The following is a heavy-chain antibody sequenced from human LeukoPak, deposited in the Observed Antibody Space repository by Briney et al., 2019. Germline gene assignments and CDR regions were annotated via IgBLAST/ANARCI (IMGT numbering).Heavy chain of an antibody. CDR2: IYYSGST. CDR3: ASRYYYGSGRTLFDY. Sequence: TSETPSLTCTVSGGSISSYYWSWIRQPPGKGLEWIGYIYYSGSTNYNPSLKSRVTISVDTSKNQFSLKLSSVTAADTAVYYCASRYYYGSGRTLFDYWGQGTLVTVSS. CDR1: GGSISSYY. V-gene: IGHV4-59*08. J-gene: IGHJ4*02. D-gene: IGHD3-10*01.